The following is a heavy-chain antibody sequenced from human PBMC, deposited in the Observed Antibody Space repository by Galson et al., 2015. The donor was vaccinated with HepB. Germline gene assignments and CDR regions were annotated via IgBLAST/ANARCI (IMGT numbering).Heavy chain of an antibody. CDR3: ARERGRHTDYDGWVHDGAFDI. Sequence: TLSLTCTVSGGSINSVGVYWSWIRQHPGKGLEWIGYIYYSGSTHYNPSLESRVIILLDMSKDQFSLKLNSVTAADTAVYYCARERGRHTDYDGWVHDGAFDIWGQGTLVTVSS. D-gene: IGHD4-17*01. V-gene: IGHV4-31*03. CDR2: IYYSGST. CDR1: GGSINSVGVY. J-gene: IGHJ3*02.